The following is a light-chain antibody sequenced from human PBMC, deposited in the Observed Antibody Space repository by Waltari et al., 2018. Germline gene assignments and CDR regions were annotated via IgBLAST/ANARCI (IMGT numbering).Light chain of an antibody. CDR3: QTGGHGTWV. V-gene: IGLV4-69*01. CDR1: SGHSNNI. CDR2: VNSDGSH. J-gene: IGLJ3*02. Sequence: QLVLTQSPSASASLGASIKLTCTLSSGHSNNIIAWLQQQQQERGPRYLMKVNSDGSHSRGDGIPDRFSGSSSGAERYLTISSLQSEDEADYYCQTGGHGTWVFGGGTKLTVL.